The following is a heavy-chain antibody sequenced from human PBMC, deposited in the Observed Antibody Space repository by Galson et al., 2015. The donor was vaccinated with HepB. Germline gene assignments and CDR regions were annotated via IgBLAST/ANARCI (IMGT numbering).Heavy chain of an antibody. CDR2: ISGSGGST. D-gene: IGHD4-17*01. J-gene: IGHJ4*02. CDR1: GFTFSSYA. CDR3: AKDRGHDYGDYATFRGPAGALDY. V-gene: IGHV3-23*01. Sequence: SLRLSCAASGFTFSSYAMSWVRQAPGKGLEWVSAISGSGGSTYYADSVKGRFTISRDNSKNTLYLQMNSLRAEDTAVYYCAKDRGHDYGDYATFRGPAGALDYWGQGTLVTVSS.